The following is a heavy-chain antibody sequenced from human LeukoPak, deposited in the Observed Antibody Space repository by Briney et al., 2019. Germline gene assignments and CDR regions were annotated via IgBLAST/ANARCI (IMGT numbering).Heavy chain of an antibody. D-gene: IGHD6-19*01. CDR1: GGSISSSSYY. CDR2: IYYSGST. CDR3: ARHGGRQWLGKDY. Sequence: PSETLSLTCTVSGGSISSSSYYWGWIRQPPGKGLEWIGSIYYSGSTYYNPSLKSRVTISVDTSKNQFSLKLSSVTAADTAVYYCARHGGRQWLGKDYWGQGTLVTVSS. V-gene: IGHV4-39*01. J-gene: IGHJ4*02.